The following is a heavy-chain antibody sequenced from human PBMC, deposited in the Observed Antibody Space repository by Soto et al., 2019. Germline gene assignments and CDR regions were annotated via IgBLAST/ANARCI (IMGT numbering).Heavy chain of an antibody. J-gene: IGHJ1*01. CDR2: ISSSSSYI. Sequence: EVQLVESGGGLVKPGGSLRLSCAASGFTFSSYSMNWVRQAPGKGLEWVSSISSSSSYIYYADSVKGRSTISRDNAKNSLYLQMNSLRAEDTAVYYCARGVGIDEYFQHWGQGTLVTVSS. CDR1: GFTFSSYS. V-gene: IGHV3-21*01. CDR3: ARGVGIDEYFQH.